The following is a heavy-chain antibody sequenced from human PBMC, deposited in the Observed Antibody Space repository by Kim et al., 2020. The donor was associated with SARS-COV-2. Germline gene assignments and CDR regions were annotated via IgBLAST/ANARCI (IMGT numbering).Heavy chain of an antibody. Sequence: SVKVSCKASGGTFSSYAISWVRQAPGQGLEWMGRIIPIFGIANYAQKFQGRVTITADKSTSTAYMELSSLRSEDTAVYYCAGYYYDSSGYYYFDYWGQGTLVTVSS. V-gene: IGHV1-69*04. D-gene: IGHD3-22*01. CDR1: GGTFSSYA. CDR2: IIPIFGIA. CDR3: AGYYYDSSGYYYFDY. J-gene: IGHJ4*02.